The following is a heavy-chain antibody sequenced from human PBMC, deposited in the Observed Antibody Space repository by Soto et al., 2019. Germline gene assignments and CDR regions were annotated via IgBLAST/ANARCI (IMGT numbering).Heavy chain of an antibody. CDR3: ARSFGVAAAGPFDY. CDR1: GYTFTTSG. CDR2: ISTARGDT. D-gene: IGHD6-13*01. V-gene: IGHV1-18*01. Sequence: ASVKVSCKASGYTFTTSGITWVRQAPGQGPEYMGWISTARGDTNCAQEFQDRITMTTDTSTSTVYMELRTLTSDDTAVYYCARSFGVAAAGPFDYWGQGTLVTVSS. J-gene: IGHJ4*02.